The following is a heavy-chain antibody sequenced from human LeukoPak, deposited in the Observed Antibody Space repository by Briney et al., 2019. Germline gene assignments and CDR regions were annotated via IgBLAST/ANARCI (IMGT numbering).Heavy chain of an antibody. J-gene: IGHJ4*02. CDR3: ARASSYYYDSSGPDY. Sequence: ASVKVSCKASGGTFSGYAISWVRQAPGQGLEWMGGIIPIFGTANYAQKFQGRVTITTNESTSTAYMELSSLRSEDTAVYYCARASSYYYDSSGPDYWGQGTLVTVSS. CDR2: IIPIFGTA. V-gene: IGHV1-69*05. D-gene: IGHD3-22*01. CDR1: GGTFSGYA.